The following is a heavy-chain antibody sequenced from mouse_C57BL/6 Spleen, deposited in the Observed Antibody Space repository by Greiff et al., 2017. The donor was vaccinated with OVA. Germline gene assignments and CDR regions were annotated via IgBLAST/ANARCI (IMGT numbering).Heavy chain of an antibody. CDR3: ARYYGSSFHYFDY. CDR1: GYSFTSYY. CDR2: IYPGSGNT. Sequence: QVQLQQSGPELVKPGASVKISCKASGYSFTSYYIHWVKQRPGQGLEWIGWIYPGSGNTKYNEKFKGKATLTANSSSSTAYMQLSRLTSEDSAVYYCARYYGSSFHYFDYWGQGTTLTVSS. J-gene: IGHJ2*01. D-gene: IGHD1-1*01. V-gene: IGHV1-66*01.